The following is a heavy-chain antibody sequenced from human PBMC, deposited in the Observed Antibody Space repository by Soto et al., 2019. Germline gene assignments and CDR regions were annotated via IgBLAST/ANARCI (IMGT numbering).Heavy chain of an antibody. J-gene: IGHJ6*02. CDR1: GFTFSNAW. V-gene: IGHV3-15*07. Sequence: EVQLVESGGGLVKPGGSLRLSCAASGFTFSNAWMNWVRQAPGMGLEWVGRIKSKTDGGTTDYAAPVKGRFTISRDDSKNTLYLQMNSLKTEDTAVYYCTTVKDSSGYYYGDYYGMDVWGQGTTVTVSS. D-gene: IGHD3-22*01. CDR3: TTVKDSSGYYYGDYYGMDV. CDR2: IKSKTDGGTT.